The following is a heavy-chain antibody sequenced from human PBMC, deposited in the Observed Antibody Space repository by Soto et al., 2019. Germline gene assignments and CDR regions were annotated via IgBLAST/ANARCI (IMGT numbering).Heavy chain of an antibody. J-gene: IGHJ6*02. CDR1: GGSISSGGYY. Sequence: QVQLQESGPGLVKPSQTLSLTCTVSGGSISSGGYYWSWIRQHPGKGLEWIGYIYYSGSTYYNPSLKSLVTISVDTSKNQFSLKLSSVTAADTAVYYCARVARRPSYGDELVYGMDVWGQGTTVTVSS. V-gene: IGHV4-31*01. D-gene: IGHD4-17*01. CDR2: IYYSGST. CDR3: ARVARRPSYGDELVYGMDV.